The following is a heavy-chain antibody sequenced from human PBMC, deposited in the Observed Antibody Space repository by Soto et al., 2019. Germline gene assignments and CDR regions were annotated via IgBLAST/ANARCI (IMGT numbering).Heavy chain of an antibody. D-gene: IGHD2-15*01. CDR1: GFTFSNAW. V-gene: IGHV3-15*01. CDR3: TTSGVVVVAGTPGAFDI. CDR2: IKSKTDGGTT. J-gene: IGHJ3*02. Sequence: EVQLVESGGGLVKPGGSLRLSCAASGFTFSNAWMSWVRQAPGKGLEWVGRIKSKTDGGTTDYAAPVKGRFTISRDDSKNTLYLQMNSLKTEDTAVYYCTTSGVVVVAGTPGAFDIWGLGTMVTVSS.